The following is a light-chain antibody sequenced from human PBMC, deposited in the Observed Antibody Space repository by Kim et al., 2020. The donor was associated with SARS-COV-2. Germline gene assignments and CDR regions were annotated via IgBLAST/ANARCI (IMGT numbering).Light chain of an antibody. CDR2: ENN. CDR1: SGSIASND. CDR3: QSFDSNIQV. V-gene: IGLV6-57*01. Sequence: GKTVTISCTRSSGSIASNDVHWYQQRPGSSPTAVIFENNQRPSGVPDRFSGSIDSSSTSASLTIAGLKTEDEADYYCQSFDSNIQVFGGGTKLTVL. J-gene: IGLJ3*02.